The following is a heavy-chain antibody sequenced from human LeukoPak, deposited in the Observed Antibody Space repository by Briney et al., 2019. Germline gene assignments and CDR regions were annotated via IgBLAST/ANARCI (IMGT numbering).Heavy chain of an antibody. CDR1: GYTFTSYD. CDR2: IIPIFGTA. D-gene: IGHD5-12*01. J-gene: IGHJ4*02. Sequence: SVKVSCKASGYTFTSYDFNWVRQAPGQGLEWMGGIIPIFGTANYAQKFQGRVTITADESTSTAYMELSSLRSEDTAVYYCARERGYGVTDYWGQGTLVTVSS. V-gene: IGHV1-69*13. CDR3: ARERGYGVTDY.